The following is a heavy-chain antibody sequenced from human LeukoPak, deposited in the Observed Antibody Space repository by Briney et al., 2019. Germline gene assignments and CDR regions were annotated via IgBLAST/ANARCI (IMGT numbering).Heavy chain of an antibody. CDR1: GYTFTIYG. J-gene: IGHJ6*02. CDR2: ISAYNGNT. CDR3: ARTCGSYPCSYYYGMDV. D-gene: IGHD1-26*01. V-gene: IGHV1-18*01. Sequence: ASVKVSCKASGYTFTIYGIIWVRQAPGQGLEWMGWISAYNGNTNYVQKLQGRVTMATDTSTSTAYMELRSLRSDDTAVYYCARTCGSYPCSYYYGMDVWGQGTTVTVSS.